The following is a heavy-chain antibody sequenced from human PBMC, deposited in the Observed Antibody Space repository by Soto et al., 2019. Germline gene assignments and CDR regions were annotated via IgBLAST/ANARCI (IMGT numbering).Heavy chain of an antibody. V-gene: IGHV3-33*01. Sequence: GGSLRLSCAASGFTFSTYGMHWVRQAPGKGLEWVAVIWYDGSNKYYADSVKGRFTISRDNSKNTMYLQMNSLRVEDTAVYYCARDKTIAALGGQDYWGQGTLVTVSS. CDR1: GFTFSTYG. CDR2: IWYDGSNK. CDR3: ARDKTIAALGGQDY. J-gene: IGHJ4*02. D-gene: IGHD6-13*01.